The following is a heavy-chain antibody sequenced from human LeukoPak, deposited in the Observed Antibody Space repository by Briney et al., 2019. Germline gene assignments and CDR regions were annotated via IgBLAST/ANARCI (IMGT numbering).Heavy chain of an antibody. V-gene: IGHV1-18*01. D-gene: IGHD3-10*01. CDR1: GYTFTSNG. J-gene: IGHJ4*02. Sequence: ASVKVSCKASGYTFTSNGISWVRQAPGQGLEWMGWISAYNGHTNYAQKLQGRVTMTTDTSTSTAYMELRSLRSDDTAVYYCARDRPIWFGELSFDYWGQGTLVTVSS. CDR3: ARDRPIWFGELSFDY. CDR2: ISAYNGHT.